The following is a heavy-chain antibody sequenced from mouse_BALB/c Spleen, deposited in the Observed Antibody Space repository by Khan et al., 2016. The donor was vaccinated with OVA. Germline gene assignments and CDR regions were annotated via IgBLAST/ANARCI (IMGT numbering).Heavy chain of an antibody. V-gene: IGHV9-3*02. CDR1: GYTFTDFG. CDR3: ARDDYYSSAYRNVDHYALNY. CDR2: INPNTGEP. J-gene: IGHJ4*01. D-gene: IGHD1-1*01. Sequence: QIQLVQSGPELKKPGETVKISCKASGYTFTDFGMNWVKHAPGKGLKWMGWINPNTGEPTYAEEIKGRLGFSLETSDRTAEWQINNLKNEDTATYFCARDDYYSSAYRNVDHYALNYWGRGTSVTVSS.